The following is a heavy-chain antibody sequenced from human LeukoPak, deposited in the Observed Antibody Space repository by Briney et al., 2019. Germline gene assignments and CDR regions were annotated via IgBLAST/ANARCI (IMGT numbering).Heavy chain of an antibody. CDR3: AKDSVLTGYSSGWYSENWFDR. CDR2: ISYDGSNK. D-gene: IGHD6-19*01. Sequence: GGSLRLSCAASGFTFSSYGMHWVRQAPGKGLEWVAVISYDGSNKYYADSVKGRFTISRDNSKNTLYLQMNSLRAEDTAVYYCAKDSVLTGYSSGWYSENWFDRWGQGTLVTVSS. CDR1: GFTFSSYG. J-gene: IGHJ5*02. V-gene: IGHV3-30*18.